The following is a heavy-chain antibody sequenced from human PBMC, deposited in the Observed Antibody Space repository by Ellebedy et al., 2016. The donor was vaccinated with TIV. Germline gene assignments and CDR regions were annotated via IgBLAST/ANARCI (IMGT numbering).Heavy chain of an antibody. CDR2: ISGVGSST. CDR1: GFTFSSFA. CDR3: AKDRGSGWYENWFDP. J-gene: IGHJ5*02. Sequence: GGSLRLSCAASGFTFSSFAMNWLRQAPGKGLEWVSGISGVGSSTNYADSVKGRFTISRDNSKNTLYRQMGSLRAEDTALYYCAKDRGSGWYENWFDPWGQGTLVTVSS. D-gene: IGHD6-19*01. V-gene: IGHV3-23*01.